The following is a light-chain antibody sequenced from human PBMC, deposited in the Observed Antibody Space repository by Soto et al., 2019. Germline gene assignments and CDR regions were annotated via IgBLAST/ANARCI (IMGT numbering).Light chain of an antibody. V-gene: IGKV3-20*01. J-gene: IGKJ2*01. CDR2: GSS. CDR3: QQHGSSPPYT. Sequence: ESVLTQSPGILSLSPGERATLSCRASQTVSGNYLAWYQQKPGQSPRLLIYGSSDRATGIPDRFSGSGSGTDFTLTINRVEPEDFAVYYCQQHGSSPPYTFGQGTTLEI. CDR1: QTVSGNY.